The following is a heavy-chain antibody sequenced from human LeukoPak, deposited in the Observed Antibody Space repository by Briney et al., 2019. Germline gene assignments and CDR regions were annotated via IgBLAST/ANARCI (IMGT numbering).Heavy chain of an antibody. V-gene: IGHV1-2*02. Sequence: GASVKVSCKASGYTFTGYYLHWVRQAPGQGLEWMGWINPNSGGTNYAQKFQDRVTMTKDTSISTVHMELSRLRSDDTAVYYCARSGYNRSPEADNNTWSGDYWGQGTLVTVSS. CDR2: INPNSGGT. CDR1: GYTFTGYY. D-gene: IGHD6-13*01. CDR3: ARSGYNRSPEADNNTWSGDY. J-gene: IGHJ4*02.